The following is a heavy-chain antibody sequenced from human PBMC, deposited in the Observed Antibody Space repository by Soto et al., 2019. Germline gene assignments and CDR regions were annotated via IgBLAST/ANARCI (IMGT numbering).Heavy chain of an antibody. CDR1: GFMFSSAW. V-gene: IGHV3-15*01. CDR2: IKSKNDGGAA. Sequence: EVHVVESGGDLVEPGGSLRLSCVTSGFMFSSAWMSWVRQGPGKGLEWVARIKSKNDGGAADYAAPVNGRFSISRDDSKSTVSLQMTSLRAEDTALYYCVEGWNAFWGQGTLVTVSS. CDR3: VEGWNAF. D-gene: IGHD1-1*01. J-gene: IGHJ4*02.